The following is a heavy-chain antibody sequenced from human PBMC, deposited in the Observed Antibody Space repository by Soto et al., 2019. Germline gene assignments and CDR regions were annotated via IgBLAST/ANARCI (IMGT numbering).Heavy chain of an antibody. CDR2: IIPIFGTA. CDR3: ARGSGGLGGMDV. D-gene: IGHD2-15*01. CDR1: GGTFSSYA. J-gene: IGHJ6*02. V-gene: IGHV1-69*06. Sequence: GASVKVSCKASGGTFSSYAISWVRQAPGQGIEWMGGIIPIFGTANYAQKFQGRVTITADKSTSTAYIELSSLRSEDTAVYYCARGSGGLGGMDVWGQGTTVTVSS.